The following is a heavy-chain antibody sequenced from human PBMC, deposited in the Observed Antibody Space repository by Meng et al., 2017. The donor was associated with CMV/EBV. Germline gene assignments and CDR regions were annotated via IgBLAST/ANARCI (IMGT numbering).Heavy chain of an antibody. V-gene: IGHV3-11*01. D-gene: IGHD3-9*01. Sequence: FTFRAFSLTGIRQAPGKGLEWVAYISFGGKNINYADSVKGRFTVSRNNAENSLSLQMSSLRVEDSAVYYCARGAGYLVGPSKAWLDPWGQGTLVTVSS. CDR2: ISFGGKNI. CDR1: FTFRAFS. CDR3: ARGAGYLVGPSKAWLDP. J-gene: IGHJ5*02.